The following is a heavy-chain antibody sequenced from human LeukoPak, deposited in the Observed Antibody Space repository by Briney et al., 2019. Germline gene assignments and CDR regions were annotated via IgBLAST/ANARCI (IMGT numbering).Heavy chain of an antibody. V-gene: IGHV3-23*01. Sequence: GGSLSLSCAASGFTFSSYAMRWVRQAPGKGLEWVAAISGSGSSTYYPDPVKRRFTISSDNTKNTLYLQMNSLRADDTAVYYCAKGGFGELPQAHWGQGTLVTVSS. CDR3: AKGGFGELPQAH. CDR1: GFTFSSYA. D-gene: IGHD3-10*01. CDR2: ISGSGSST. J-gene: IGHJ4*02.